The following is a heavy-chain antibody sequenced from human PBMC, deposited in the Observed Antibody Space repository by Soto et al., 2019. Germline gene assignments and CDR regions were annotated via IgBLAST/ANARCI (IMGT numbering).Heavy chain of an antibody. J-gene: IGHJ4*02. Sequence: QVQLVESGGGVVQPGRSLRLSCAASGFTFSSYAMHWVRQAPGKGLEWVALISYDGSNKYYADSVKGRFTISRDNSKNTLYLQMNCLRAEDTAVYYCARYLPTHYYYFDYWGQGTLVTVSS. CDR3: ARYLPTHYYYFDY. CDR2: ISYDGSNK. V-gene: IGHV3-30-3*01. D-gene: IGHD1-26*01. CDR1: GFTFSSYA.